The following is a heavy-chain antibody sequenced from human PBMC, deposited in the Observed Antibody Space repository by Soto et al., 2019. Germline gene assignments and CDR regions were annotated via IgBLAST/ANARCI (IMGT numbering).Heavy chain of an antibody. Sequence: QVQLEQSGAEVKKPGSSVKVSCKASGGTLSDHGVAWLRQAPGQGLEWMGGTIPVFNTAKYAQKFQGRVTVTADKLTNTAYMELSSLLFENTAFYFWARGVYGAGNYFTGPSAFDMWGQGTMVIVSS. J-gene: IGHJ3*02. CDR3: ARGVYGAGNYFTGPSAFDM. V-gene: IGHV1-69*06. D-gene: IGHD3-10*01. CDR2: TIPVFNTA. CDR1: GGTLSDHG.